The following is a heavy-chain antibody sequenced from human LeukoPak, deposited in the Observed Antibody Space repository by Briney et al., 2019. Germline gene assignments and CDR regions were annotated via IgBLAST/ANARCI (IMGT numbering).Heavy chain of an antibody. D-gene: IGHD2/OR15-2a*01. CDR2: IYDSGNE. CDR1: GGSISTSAFY. J-gene: IGHJ6*03. Sequence: SETLSLTCTVSGGSISTSAFYWGWIRQPPGKGLEWIGSIYDSGNEFYNPSLKSRVTISADTSKNQFSLKLNSVTAADTAMYYCARQISDYYYYYMDVWGEGITITVSS. CDR3: ARQISDYYYYYMDV. V-gene: IGHV4-39*01.